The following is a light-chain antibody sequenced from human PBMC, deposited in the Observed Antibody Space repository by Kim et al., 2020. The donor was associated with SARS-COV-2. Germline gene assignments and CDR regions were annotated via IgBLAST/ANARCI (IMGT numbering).Light chain of an antibody. V-gene: IGLV3-1*01. CDR2: QHS. CDR3: RAWNSSTRV. J-gene: IGLJ2*01. CDR1: KLGDKY. Sequence: VTPGQTASITCARDKLGDKYAYWYQQKPGQSPVLVSYQHSKRPSGIPGRFSGSNSGNTATLTISGTQAMDDADYYCRAWNSSTRVFGGGTQLTVL.